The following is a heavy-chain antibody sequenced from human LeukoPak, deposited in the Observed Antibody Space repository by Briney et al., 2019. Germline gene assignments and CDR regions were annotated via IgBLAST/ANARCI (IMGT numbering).Heavy chain of an antibody. CDR1: GGSISSSSYY. Sequence: SETLSLTCTVSGGSISSSSYYWGWIRQPPGKGLEWIGSIYYSGSTYYNPSLKSRVTISVDTSKNQFSLKLSSVTAADTAVYYCARRKGRYDFWSGYPPFDYWGQGTLVTVSS. D-gene: IGHD3-3*01. CDR3: ARRKGRYDFWSGYPPFDY. V-gene: IGHV4-39*01. J-gene: IGHJ4*02. CDR2: IYYSGST.